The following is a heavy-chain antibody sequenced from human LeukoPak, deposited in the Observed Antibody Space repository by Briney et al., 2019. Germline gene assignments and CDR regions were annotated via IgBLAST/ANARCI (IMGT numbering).Heavy chain of an antibody. V-gene: IGHV3-48*03. CDR2: ISSSGILI. J-gene: IGHJ4*02. CDR1: GFTFSNYE. Sequence: GGSLRRSCAASGFTFSNYEMNWVRKAPGKGQEWVSFISSSGILIYYADSVKGRFTISRDNGKNSLFLQMDSLRVEDTAVYYCAKESGSGWHFDHWGQGTLVTVSS. CDR3: AKESGSGWHFDH. D-gene: IGHD6-19*01.